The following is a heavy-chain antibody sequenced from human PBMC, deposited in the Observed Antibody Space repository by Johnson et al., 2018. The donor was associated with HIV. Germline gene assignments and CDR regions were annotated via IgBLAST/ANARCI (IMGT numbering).Heavy chain of an antibody. V-gene: IGHV3-33*01. CDR2: IWYDGNNK. J-gene: IGHJ3*02. CDR1: GFTFSSYG. CDR3: ARVTHIQLWANDAFDI. Sequence: QVQLVESGGGVVQPGRSLRLSCAASGFTFSSYGMHWVRQAPGKGLEWVAVIWYDGNNKYYADSVKGRFTISRDNSKNTLYLQMNSLRAEDTAVYYCARVTHIQLWANDAFDIWGQGTMVTVSS. D-gene: IGHD5-18*01.